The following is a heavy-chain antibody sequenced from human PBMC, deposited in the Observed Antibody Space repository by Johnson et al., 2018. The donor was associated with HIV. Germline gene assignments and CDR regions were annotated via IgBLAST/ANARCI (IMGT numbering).Heavy chain of an antibody. D-gene: IGHD3-16*01. Sequence: VQLLGSGGGLVQPGGYLRLSCAASGFTFSSYGMSWVRQAPGKGLEWVSGVTGTGGDTYYAESVKGRFTISRDNSKNTLYLQMNKLRAEDTAVYFCASQVRGLRLGVDAFDIWGQGTMVTVSS. V-gene: IGHV3-23*01. J-gene: IGHJ3*02. CDR1: GFTFSSYG. CDR3: ASQVRGLRLGVDAFDI. CDR2: VTGTGGDT.